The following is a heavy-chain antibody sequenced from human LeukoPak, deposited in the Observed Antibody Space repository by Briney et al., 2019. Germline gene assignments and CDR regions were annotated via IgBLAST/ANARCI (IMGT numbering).Heavy chain of an antibody. CDR3: AKDRILWFGELSSGMDV. V-gene: IGHV3-23*01. CDR1: GFTFSSYA. Sequence: GGSLRLSCAASGFTFSSYAMSWVRQAPGKGLEWVSAICGSGGSTYYADSVKGRFTISRDNSKNTLYLQMNSLRAEDTAVYYCAKDRILWFGELSSGMDVWGKGTTVTVSS. CDR2: ICGSGGST. D-gene: IGHD3-10*01. J-gene: IGHJ6*04.